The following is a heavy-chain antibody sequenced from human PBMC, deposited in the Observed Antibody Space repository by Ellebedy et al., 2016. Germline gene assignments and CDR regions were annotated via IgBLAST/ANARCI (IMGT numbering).Heavy chain of an antibody. D-gene: IGHD1-20*01. CDR2: IDWDDDK. V-gene: IGHV2-70*11. J-gene: IGHJ1*01. CDR3: AHNWNDEPALQN. Sequence: SGPTLVKPTQTLTLTCTFSGFSLNTSGMCVSWIRQPPGKALEWLARIDWDDDKYYRTSLKTRLTISKDTSKNQVVLTMTNMDPVDTATYYCAHNWNDEPALQNWGQGTLVTVSS. CDR1: GFSLNTSGMC.